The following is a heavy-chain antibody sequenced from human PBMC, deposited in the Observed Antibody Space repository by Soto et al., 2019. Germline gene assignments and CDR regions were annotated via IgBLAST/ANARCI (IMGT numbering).Heavy chain of an antibody. J-gene: IGHJ3*02. CDR3: ARDQEDSSDAFDI. V-gene: IGHV3-7*01. Sequence: PRLSCAASGITFSNYWMTWVRQAPGKGLEWVANIKQDGSEKYYVDSVKGRFTISRDNAKNSLYLQMNSLRAEDTAVYYCARDQEDSSDAFDIWGQGTMVTVSS. CDR2: IKQDGSEK. CDR1: GITFSNYW.